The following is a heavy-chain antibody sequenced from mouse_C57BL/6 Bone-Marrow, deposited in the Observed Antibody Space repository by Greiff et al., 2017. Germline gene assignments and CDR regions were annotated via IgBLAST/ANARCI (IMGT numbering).Heavy chain of an antibody. D-gene: IGHD1-1*01. V-gene: IGHV1-55*01. CDR1: GYTFTSYW. J-gene: IGHJ2*01. CDR3: AREGFYYYGSSDY. Sequence: QVQLQQPGAELVKPGASVKMSCKASGYTFTSYWITWVKQRPGQGLEWIGDIYPGSGSTNYNEKFKSKATLTVDTSSSTAYMQLSSLTSEDSTVYYCAREGFYYYGSSDYWGQGTTLTVSS. CDR2: IYPGSGST.